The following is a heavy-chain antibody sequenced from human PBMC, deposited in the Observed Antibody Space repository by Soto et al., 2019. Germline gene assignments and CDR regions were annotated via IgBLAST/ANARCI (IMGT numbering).Heavy chain of an antibody. CDR2: IKQDGSEK. V-gene: IGHV3-7*03. J-gene: IGHJ6*02. CDR1: GFTFSSYW. D-gene: IGHD1-26*01. Sequence: PGGSLRLSCAASGFTFSSYWMSWVRQAPGKGLEWVANIKQDGSEKYYVDSVKGRFTISRDSAKNSLYLQMNSLRAEDTAVYYCARDGVVGAPWSYYYYYGMDVWGQGTTVTVSS. CDR3: ARDGVVGAPWSYYYYYGMDV.